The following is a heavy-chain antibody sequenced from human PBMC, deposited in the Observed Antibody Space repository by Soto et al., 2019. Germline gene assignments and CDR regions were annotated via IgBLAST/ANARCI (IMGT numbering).Heavy chain of an antibody. CDR1: GYTFTSYY. Sequence: ASVKVSCKASGYTFTSYYMHWVRQAPGQGLEWMGIINPSGGSTSYAQKFQGRVTMTRDTSTSTVYMELSSLRSEDTAVYYCAREDYGDYVAGYYFDYWGQGTLVTVSS. CDR3: AREDYGDYVAGYYFDY. CDR2: INPSGGST. J-gene: IGHJ4*02. D-gene: IGHD4-17*01. V-gene: IGHV1-46*01.